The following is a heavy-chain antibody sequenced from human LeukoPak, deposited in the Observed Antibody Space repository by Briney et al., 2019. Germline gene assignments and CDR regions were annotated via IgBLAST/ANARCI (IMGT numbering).Heavy chain of an antibody. D-gene: IGHD3-22*01. J-gene: IGHJ1*01. CDR3: ARGNSYDSSGYPEYFQN. V-gene: IGHV3-66*01. CDR1: GFTVSNNY. CDR2: IYSGGST. Sequence: GGSLRPSCAASGFTVSNNYMNWVRQAPGKGLEWVSVIYSGGSTSYADSVKGRFTISRDNSRNTVSLQMNTLRAEDTAVYYCARGNSYDSSGYPEYFQNWGQGTLVTVSS.